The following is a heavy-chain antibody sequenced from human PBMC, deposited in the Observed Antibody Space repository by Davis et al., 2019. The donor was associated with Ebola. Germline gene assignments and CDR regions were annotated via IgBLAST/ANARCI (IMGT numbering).Heavy chain of an antibody. CDR2: MNPNSGNT. CDR3: ARGGIGYCSGGSCLNWFDP. V-gene: IGHV1-8*01. CDR1: GYTFTSSD. J-gene: IGHJ5*02. Sequence: ASVPVSCQASGYTFTSSDINWARQATGHGLEWLGWMNPNSGNTGYAQKFQCRVTMTRNTSISTAYMELSSLRSEDTAVYYCARGGIGYCSGGSCLNWFDPWGQGTLVTVSS. D-gene: IGHD2-15*01.